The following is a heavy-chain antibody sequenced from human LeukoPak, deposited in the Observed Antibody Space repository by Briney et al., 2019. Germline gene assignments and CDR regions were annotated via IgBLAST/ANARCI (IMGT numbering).Heavy chain of an antibody. Sequence: ASVKVSCKASGYTFSDYYMHWVRQAPGQGLEWMGWINPNSGGTNYAQNFQGRVTMTRDTSTSTVYMELSSLRSEDTAVYYCARDRVSGGYVTFDYWGQGTLVTVSS. CDR1: GYTFSDYY. J-gene: IGHJ4*02. D-gene: IGHD5-12*01. CDR2: INPNSGGT. V-gene: IGHV1-2*02. CDR3: ARDRVSGGYVTFDY.